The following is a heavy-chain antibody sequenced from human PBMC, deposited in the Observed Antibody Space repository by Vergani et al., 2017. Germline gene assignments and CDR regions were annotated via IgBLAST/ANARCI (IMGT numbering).Heavy chain of an antibody. CDR3: AKDISGWPEYYYYYCGMDV. CDR2: IWSKPYGGTT. Sequence: EVHLVESGGGLVQPGRSLRLSCSGSGFTLGDYAMTWVRQAPGKGLEWVAFIWSKPYGGTTEYAASVKGRFTISRDNSKNSLYLQMNSLRTEDTALYYCAKDISGWPEYYYYYCGMDVWSQGTTVTVSS. V-gene: IGHV3-49*04. D-gene: IGHD6-19*01. J-gene: IGHJ6*02. CDR1: GFTLGDYA.